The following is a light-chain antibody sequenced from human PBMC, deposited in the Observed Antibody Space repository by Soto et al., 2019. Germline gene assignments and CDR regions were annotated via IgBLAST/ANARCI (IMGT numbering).Light chain of an antibody. CDR1: SNDVGGYKY. CDR3: NSYTRRYPYV. V-gene: IGLV2-14*01. Sequence: QSALTQPASMSGSPGQSITISCTGTSNDVGGYKYVSWYQQHPGKAPKLMIYEVSNRPSGVPNRFSGSKSGNTASLTISGLQTEDEADYYCNSYTRRYPYVFGTGTKLTVL. CDR2: EVS. J-gene: IGLJ1*01.